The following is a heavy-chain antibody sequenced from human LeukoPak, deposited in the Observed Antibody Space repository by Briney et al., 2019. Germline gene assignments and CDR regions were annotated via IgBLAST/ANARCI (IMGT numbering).Heavy chain of an antibody. J-gene: IGHJ4*02. CDR2: IYSGGST. Sequence: GGSLRLSCAASGFTVSSNYMSWVRQAPGKGLEWVSVIYSGGSTYYADSVKGRFTISRDNSKNTLYLQMNSLRAEDTAVYYCARESSSGYYYGPFDYWGQGTLVTVSS. D-gene: IGHD3-22*01. CDR1: GFTVSSNY. V-gene: IGHV3-66*01. CDR3: ARESSSGYYYGPFDY.